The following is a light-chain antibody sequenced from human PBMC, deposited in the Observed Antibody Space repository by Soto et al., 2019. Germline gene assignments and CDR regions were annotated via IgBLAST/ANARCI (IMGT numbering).Light chain of an antibody. CDR1: SREIGAYNY. V-gene: IGLV2-11*01. Sequence: QSVLTQPRSVSGSPGQSVTISCTGTSREIGAYNYVSWYQQYPGKAPKLIIYDVNQRPSGVPDRFSGSKSGKTASLTISGLQAEDEADYHCCSYVGGYTFVLFGGATKVTVL. J-gene: IGLJ3*02. CDR2: DVN. CDR3: CSYVGGYTFVL.